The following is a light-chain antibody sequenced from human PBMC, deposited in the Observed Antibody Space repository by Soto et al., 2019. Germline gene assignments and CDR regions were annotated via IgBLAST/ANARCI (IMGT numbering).Light chain of an antibody. CDR1: SSNLGAGYD. Sequence: QSVLTQPPSMSGAPGQRVTMSCTGSSSNLGAGYDVHWYQRLPGAAPKLLIYDNTHRPSGVPNRFSGSKSGTSASLAITGLQAEDEADYYGQSYDSGLSGHWVFGGGTKLTVL. CDR2: DNT. CDR3: QSYDSGLSGHWV. J-gene: IGLJ3*02. V-gene: IGLV1-40*01.